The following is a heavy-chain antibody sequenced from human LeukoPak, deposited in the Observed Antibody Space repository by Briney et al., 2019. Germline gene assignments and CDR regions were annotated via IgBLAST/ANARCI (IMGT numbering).Heavy chain of an antibody. CDR2: IDSSVGYM. J-gene: IGHJ4*02. CDR3: LRGDRRDY. V-gene: IGHV3-21*06. CDR1: GFTFNTYS. Sequence: GRSLRLSCEASGFTFNTYSMNWARQAPGEGLEWVSSIDSSVGYMFYADSVKGRFIISRDNAKDSLYLQMNSLRVEDTAVYYCLRGDRRDYWGQGTLVTVSS.